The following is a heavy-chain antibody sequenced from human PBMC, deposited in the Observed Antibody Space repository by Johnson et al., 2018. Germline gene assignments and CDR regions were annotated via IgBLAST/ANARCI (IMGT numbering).Heavy chain of an antibody. V-gene: IGHV3-30*18. CDR3: AKKDYGPTEYFQH. D-gene: IGHD4-17*01. CDR1: GFTFSSYG. CDR2: ISYDGSNK. J-gene: IGHJ1*01. Sequence: QVQLVQSGGGLVKPGGSLRLSCAASGFTFSSYGMHWVRQAPGKGLEWVAVISYDGSNKYYADSVKGRFPISRYNSKNTVDLQMNSLRAEDTDVYFCAKKDYGPTEYFQHWGQGTLVTVSS.